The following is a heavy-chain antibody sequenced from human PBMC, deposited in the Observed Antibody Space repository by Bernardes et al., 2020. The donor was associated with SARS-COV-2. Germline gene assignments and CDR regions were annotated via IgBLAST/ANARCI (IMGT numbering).Heavy chain of an antibody. CDR2: IYYSGIT. J-gene: IGHJ4*02. D-gene: IGHD3-3*01. Sequence: SETLSLTCIVSGGSISSHSYYWGWLLQSPGKGLEWIGSIYYSGITYHNPSLKSRVTISVDTSKNQFSLKLSSVTAADTAVYYCARHTYDFWSGYSLDYWGQGTLVTASS. CDR1: GGSISSHSYY. CDR3: ARHTYDFWSGYSLDY. V-gene: IGHV4-39*01.